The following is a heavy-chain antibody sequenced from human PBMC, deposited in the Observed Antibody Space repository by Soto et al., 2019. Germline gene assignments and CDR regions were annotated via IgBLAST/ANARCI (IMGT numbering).Heavy chain of an antibody. V-gene: IGHV4-59*01. CDR3: ARILRDSQGWYHHDF. J-gene: IGHJ4*02. CDR2: ISNSGST. Sequence: PSETLSHTCTVSGGSIETFYWSWIRQPPRKGLEWIGYISNSGSTSYNPSLESRVTVSVDTAKNEFSLKLNSVTDADTSTYYFARILRDSQGWYHHDFWGQGTLVTVSS. D-gene: IGHD6-19*01. CDR1: GGSIETFY.